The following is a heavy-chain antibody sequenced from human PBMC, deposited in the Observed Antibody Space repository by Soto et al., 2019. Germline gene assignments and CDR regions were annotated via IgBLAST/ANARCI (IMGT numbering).Heavy chain of an antibody. D-gene: IGHD4-4*01. V-gene: IGHV4-61*01. CDR2: IYYSGRT. CDR3: AREFEWAVTTNPNYYYYGMDV. Sequence: PSATLSLTCTVSGGSFSSGSYYWSWIRQPPGKGLEWIGYIYYSGRTNYNPSLKSRVTISVDTSKNQFSLKLSSVTAADTAVYYCAREFEWAVTTNPNYYYYGMDVWGQGTTVPVSS. CDR1: GGSFSSGSYY. J-gene: IGHJ6*02.